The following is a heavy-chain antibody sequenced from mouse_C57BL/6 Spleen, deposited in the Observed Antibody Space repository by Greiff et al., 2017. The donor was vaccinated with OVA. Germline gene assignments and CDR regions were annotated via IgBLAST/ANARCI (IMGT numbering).Heavy chain of an antibody. V-gene: IGHV1-15*01. CDR3: TRARGIRLRDY. D-gene: IGHD2-2*01. Sequence: VKLVESGAELVRPGASVTLSCKASGYTFTDYEMHWVKQTPVHGLEWIGAIDPETGGTAYNQKFKGKAILTADKSSSTAYMELRSLTSEDSAVYYCTRARGIRLRDYWGQGTTLTVSS. CDR1: GYTFTDYE. CDR2: IDPETGGT. J-gene: IGHJ2*01.